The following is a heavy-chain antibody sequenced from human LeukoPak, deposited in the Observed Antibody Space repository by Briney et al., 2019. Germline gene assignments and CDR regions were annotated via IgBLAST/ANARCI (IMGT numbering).Heavy chain of an antibody. Sequence: GGSLRLSCAASGFTFSTYAMSWVRQAPGKGLEWVSAISGSSGSTSYADSVKGRFTISRDNSKNTVYLQMNSLRAEDTAVYYCAELGITMIGGVWGKGTTVTISS. CDR2: ISGSSGST. D-gene: IGHD3-10*02. CDR1: GFTFSTYA. J-gene: IGHJ6*04. V-gene: IGHV3-23*01. CDR3: AELGITMIGGV.